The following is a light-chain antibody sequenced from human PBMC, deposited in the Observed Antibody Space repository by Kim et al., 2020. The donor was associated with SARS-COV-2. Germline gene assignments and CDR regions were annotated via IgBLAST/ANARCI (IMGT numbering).Light chain of an antibody. CDR1: SSDVGGYDH. V-gene: IGLV2-14*01. CDR2: EVN. CDR3: NSYTSSNTWV. Sequence: QSALTQPASVSGSPGQSFTISCTGTSSDVGGYDHVTWYQQYPGKAPKLIICEVNNRPSGVSNRFSGSKSGNTASLTISGLQTEDEADYYCNSYTSSNTWVFGGGTQLTVL. J-gene: IGLJ3*02.